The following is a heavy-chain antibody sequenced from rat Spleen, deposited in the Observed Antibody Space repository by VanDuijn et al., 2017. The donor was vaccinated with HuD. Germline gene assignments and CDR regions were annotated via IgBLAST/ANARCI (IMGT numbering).Heavy chain of an antibody. J-gene: IGHJ3*01. CDR1: GYSITSSYR. V-gene: IGHV3-3*01. CDR3: ARSDGTHYYLPFAD. D-gene: IGHD1-1*01. Sequence: EVQLQESGPGLVKPSQSLSLTCSVTGYSITSSYRWNWIRKFPGNKLEWMGYINSAGSTNYNPSLKSQISISRDTSKNQFFLQVASVTTEDTATYYCARSDGTHYYLPFADWGQGTLVTVSP. CDR2: INSAGST.